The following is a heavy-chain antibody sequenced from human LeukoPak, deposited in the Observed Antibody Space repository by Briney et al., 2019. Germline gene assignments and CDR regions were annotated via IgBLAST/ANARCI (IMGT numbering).Heavy chain of an antibody. CDR1: GGTLSSYA. CDR3: ARDVDGDYVDSWFEP. D-gene: IGHD4-17*01. J-gene: IGHJ5*02. Sequence: TSVKLCCTASGGTLSSYALNWGRRSPGQGLGWIEMIIPIFAIVNYAQILQGRGTITAYKSTTTAYMELSSQRSEDTAVYYCARDVDGDYVDSWFEPWGPRTLFTVSS. V-gene: IGHV1-69*04. CDR2: IIPIFAIV.